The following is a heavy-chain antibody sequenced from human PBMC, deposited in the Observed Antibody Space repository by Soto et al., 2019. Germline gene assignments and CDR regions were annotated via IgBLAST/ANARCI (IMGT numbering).Heavy chain of an antibody. V-gene: IGHV1-18*01. CDR2: ISAYNGNT. CDR3: ARVRYSSGPTTFDY. Sequence: ASVKVSCKASGYTFTSYGISWVRQAPGQGLEWMGWISAYNGNTNYAQKLQGRVTMTTDTSTSTAYMELRSLRSDDTAVYYCARVRYSSGPTTFDYWGQGTLVTGSS. D-gene: IGHD6-19*01. J-gene: IGHJ4*02. CDR1: GYTFTSYG.